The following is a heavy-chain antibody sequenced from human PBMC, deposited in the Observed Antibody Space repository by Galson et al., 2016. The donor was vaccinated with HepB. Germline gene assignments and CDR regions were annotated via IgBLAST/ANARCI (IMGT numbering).Heavy chain of an antibody. CDR3: AKGRLCGSWFPSFDY. Sequence: SLRLSCAASGFTSDSYAMSWVRQAPGKGLEWVSSISAGDAGTYYADSVKGRFTVSRDNSKNTLSLQVNSLRGEDTAVYYCAKGRLCGSWFPSFDYWGQGTLVTVSS. V-gene: IGHV3-23*01. CDR2: ISAGDAGT. D-gene: IGHD6-13*01. CDR1: GFTSDSYA. J-gene: IGHJ4*02.